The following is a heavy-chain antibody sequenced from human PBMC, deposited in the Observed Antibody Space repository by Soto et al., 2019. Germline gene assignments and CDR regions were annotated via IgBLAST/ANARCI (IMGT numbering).Heavy chain of an antibody. V-gene: IGHV4-34*01. CDR3: ARSDTLDYYGSGSFYGMDV. D-gene: IGHD3-10*01. Sequence: QVQLQQWGAGLLKPSETLSLTCAVYGGSFSGYYWSWIRQPPGKGLEWIGEINHSGSTNYNPSLXRRVTISVDSXXNXCXXKLSSVTAADTAVYYCARSDTLDYYGSGSFYGMDVWGQGTTVTVSS. J-gene: IGHJ6*02. CDR1: GGSFSGYY. CDR2: INHSGST.